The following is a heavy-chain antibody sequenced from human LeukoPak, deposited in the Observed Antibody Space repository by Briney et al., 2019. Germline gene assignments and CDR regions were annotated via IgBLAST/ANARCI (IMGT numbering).Heavy chain of an antibody. CDR2: IYPSRNT. CDR1: GGSISSYY. V-gene: IGHV4-4*09. J-gene: IGHJ4*02. Sequence: PSETLSLTCTVSGGSISSYYWSWIRQPPGKGLEWIGYIYPSRNTNYYPSLKSRVTISVDTSKNQFSLNLNSVTAADTAVYYCARLLHPYGSSWYFDYWGQGALVTVSS. D-gene: IGHD6-13*01. CDR3: ARLLHPYGSSWYFDY.